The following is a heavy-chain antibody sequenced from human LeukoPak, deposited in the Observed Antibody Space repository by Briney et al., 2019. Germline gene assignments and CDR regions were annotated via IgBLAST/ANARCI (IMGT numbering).Heavy chain of an antibody. CDR1: GGSFSGYY. Sequence: SETLSLTCAVYGGSFSGYYWSWIRQPPGKGLEWIGEINHSGSTNYNPSLKSRVTISVDTSKNQFSLKLSSVTAADTAVYYCARARIAVAGAFDIWDQGTMVTVSS. V-gene: IGHV4-34*01. CDR3: ARARIAVAGAFDI. D-gene: IGHD6-19*01. CDR2: INHSGST. J-gene: IGHJ3*02.